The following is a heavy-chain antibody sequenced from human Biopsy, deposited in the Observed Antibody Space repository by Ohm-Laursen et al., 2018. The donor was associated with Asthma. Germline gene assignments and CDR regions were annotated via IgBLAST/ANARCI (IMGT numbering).Heavy chain of an antibody. V-gene: IGHV3-30*03. Sequence: SLRLSCTASVLTFSSYGMVWVRPAPGKGLEWVALISNDGANKFYADSVQGRFTISRDNSKNTLYLQMHSLKIEDTAVYFCARQVKSTVFGVSYKKFDFWGRGTLVAVSS. CDR1: VLTFSSYG. D-gene: IGHD3-3*01. CDR3: ARQVKSTVFGVSYKKFDF. CDR2: ISNDGANK. J-gene: IGHJ4*02.